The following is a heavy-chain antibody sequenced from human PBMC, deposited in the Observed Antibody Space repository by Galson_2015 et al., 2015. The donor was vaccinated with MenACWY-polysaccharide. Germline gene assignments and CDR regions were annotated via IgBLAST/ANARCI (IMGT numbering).Heavy chain of an antibody. Sequence: SLRLSCAASGFTFDDYAMHWVRQAPGKGLEWVSGISWNSGSIGYADSAKGRFTISRDNAKNSLYLQMNSLRAEDTALYYCAKDTRNSSGCVYGMDVWGKGTTVTVSS. CDR3: AKDTRNSSGCVYGMDV. J-gene: IGHJ6*04. D-gene: IGHD6-19*01. V-gene: IGHV3-9*01. CDR1: GFTFDDYA. CDR2: ISWNSGSI.